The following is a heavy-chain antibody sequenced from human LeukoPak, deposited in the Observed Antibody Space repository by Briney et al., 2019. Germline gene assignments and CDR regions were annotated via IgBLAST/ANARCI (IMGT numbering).Heavy chain of an antibody. J-gene: IGHJ4*02. CDR1: GGSISSYY. Sequence: SETLSLTCTVSGGSISSYYWSWIRQPPGKGLEWIGYIYYSGSTNYNPSLKSRVTISVDTSKNQFPLKLSSVTAADTAVYYCARGDSGSYYWEFDYWGQGTLVTVSS. V-gene: IGHV4-59*08. CDR3: ARGDSGSYYWEFDY. CDR2: IYYSGST. D-gene: IGHD1-26*01.